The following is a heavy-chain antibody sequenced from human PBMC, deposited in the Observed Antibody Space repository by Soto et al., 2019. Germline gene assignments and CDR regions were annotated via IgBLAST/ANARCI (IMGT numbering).Heavy chain of an antibody. Sequence: PSETLSLTCTVSGGSISSSSYYWGWIRQPPGKGLEWIGSIYYSGSTYYNPSLKSRVTISVDTSKNQFSLKLSSVTAADTAVYYCARQALYVKYYYYYYMDVWGKGTTVTVSS. CDR1: GGSISSSSYY. CDR2: IYYSGST. CDR3: ARQALYVKYYYYYYMDV. J-gene: IGHJ6*03. V-gene: IGHV4-39*01. D-gene: IGHD2-8*01.